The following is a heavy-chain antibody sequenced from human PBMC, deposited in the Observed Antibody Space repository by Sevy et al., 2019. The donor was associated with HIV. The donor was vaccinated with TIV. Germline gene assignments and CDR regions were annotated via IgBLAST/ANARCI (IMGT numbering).Heavy chain of an antibody. CDR3: ARVTTLFGALNLNSFDS. CDR2: IYHSGNT. V-gene: IGHV4-30-2*01. Sequence: SETLSLTCAVSGDSINSGDYSWSWIRQPPGRGLEWIGYIYHSGNTYYNPSLKSRVTISVDRSKNHFFLKLTSVTTADTAVYYCARVTTLFGALNLNSFDSWGQGTLVTVSS. CDR1: GDSINSGDYS. J-gene: IGHJ5*01. D-gene: IGHD3-3*01.